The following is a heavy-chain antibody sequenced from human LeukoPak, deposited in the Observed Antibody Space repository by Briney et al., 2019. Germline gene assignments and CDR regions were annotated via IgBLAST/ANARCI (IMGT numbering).Heavy chain of an antibody. CDR3: ARLRIAAAGTNWFDP. Sequence: GGSLRLSCAASGFTFSSYSMNWVRQAPGKGLEWVSSISSSSSYIYYADSVKGRFTISRDNAKNSLYLQMSSLRAEDTAVYYCARLRIAAAGTNWFDPWGQGTLVTVSS. CDR2: ISSSSSYI. V-gene: IGHV3-21*01. D-gene: IGHD6-13*01. J-gene: IGHJ5*02. CDR1: GFTFSSYS.